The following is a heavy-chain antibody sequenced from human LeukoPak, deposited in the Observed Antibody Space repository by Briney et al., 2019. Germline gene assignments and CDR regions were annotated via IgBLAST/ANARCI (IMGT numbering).Heavy chain of an antibody. CDR3: ARAYGSGSYYNGLDY. D-gene: IGHD3-10*01. CDR2: IHWNGGST. CDR1: GFTSSTYC. J-gene: IGHJ4*02. Sequence: GGSLRLSCAASGFTSSTYCMSWVRQAPGKGLEWVSGIHWNGGSTGYADSVKGRFTISRDNAKNSLYLQMNSLRAEDTALYYCARAYGSGSYYNGLDYWGQGTLVTVSS. V-gene: IGHV3-20*04.